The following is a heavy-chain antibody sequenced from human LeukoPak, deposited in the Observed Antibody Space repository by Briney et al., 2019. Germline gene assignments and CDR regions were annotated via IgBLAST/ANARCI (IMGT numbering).Heavy chain of an antibody. CDR1: GFTFSSYW. V-gene: IGHV3-74*01. D-gene: IGHD3-22*01. Sequence: GGSLRLSCAASGFTFSSYWMHWVRQAPGKGLVWVSRINSDGSSTSYADSVKGRFTISRDNAKNTLYRQMNSLRAEDTAVYYCAREPLIYYYDSSGTFVPWGQGTQVTVSS. J-gene: IGHJ5*02. CDR2: INSDGSST. CDR3: AREPLIYYYDSSGTFVP.